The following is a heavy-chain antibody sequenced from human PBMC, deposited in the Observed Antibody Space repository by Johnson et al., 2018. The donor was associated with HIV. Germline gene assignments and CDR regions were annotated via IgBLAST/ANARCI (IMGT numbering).Heavy chain of an antibody. Sequence: QVQLVESGGGVVQPGRSLRLSCVASGFTFSSYAMHWVRQAPGKGLEWVAVISSDGSNKYYADSVKGRFTISRDNSKNTLYLQMNSLRAEDTAVYYCARGGIAAAGDAFDIWGQGTMVTVSS. CDR1: GFTFSSYA. V-gene: IGHV3-30-3*01. D-gene: IGHD6-13*01. CDR2: ISSDGSNK. J-gene: IGHJ3*02. CDR3: ARGGIAAAGDAFDI.